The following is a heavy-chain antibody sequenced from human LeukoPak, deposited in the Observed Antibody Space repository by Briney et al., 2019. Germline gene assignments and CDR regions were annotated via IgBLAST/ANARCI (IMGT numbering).Heavy chain of an antibody. CDR2: ISWDVGTT. CDR3: TKDGVRWGGDYYYMDV. D-gene: IGHD3-16*01. J-gene: IGHJ6*03. Sequence: GGSLRLSCAVSGFTFYEHTMHWVRPAPGKGLEWVSLISWDVGTTYYADSVNGRFTISRDNSKNSLYLPMDSLRTEDTALYYCTKDGVRWGGDYYYMDVWGKGTTVTISS. CDR1: GFTFYEHT. V-gene: IGHV3-43*01.